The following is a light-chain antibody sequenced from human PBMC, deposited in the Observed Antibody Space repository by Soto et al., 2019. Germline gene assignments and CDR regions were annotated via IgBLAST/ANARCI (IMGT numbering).Light chain of an antibody. V-gene: IGKV2-30*01. J-gene: IGKJ1*01. CDR2: KVS. CDR3: LQATHWPWT. Sequence: EVVMTQSPLSLSVTLGQSASISCRSTQSLLYSDGDTYLNWYHQRPGQSPRRLIHKVSKRDSGVPDRSSGSGSGSDFTLEISRVEAEDVCPHYCLQATHWPWTFGQGTKVDI. CDR1: QSLLYSDGDTY.